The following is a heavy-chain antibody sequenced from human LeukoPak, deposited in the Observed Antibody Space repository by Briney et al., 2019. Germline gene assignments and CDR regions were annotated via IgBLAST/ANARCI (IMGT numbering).Heavy chain of an antibody. J-gene: IGHJ3*02. Sequence: SETLSLTCTVSSGSIFNYYWGWIRQPPGKGLEWLGSTYYSGSTYYNPSLKSRVTMSVGTSKNQFSLKLSSVTAADTAVYYCATYRTGEKSAFDIWGQGTVVTVSS. V-gene: IGHV4-59*04. CDR3: ATYRTGEKSAFDI. CDR2: TYYSGST. D-gene: IGHD1-1*01. CDR1: SGSIFNYY.